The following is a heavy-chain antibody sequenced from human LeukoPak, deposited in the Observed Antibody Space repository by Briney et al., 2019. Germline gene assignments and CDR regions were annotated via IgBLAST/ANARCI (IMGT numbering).Heavy chain of an antibody. CDR3: AKAPWGDYVPDFDY. CDR1: GFTFSSYA. V-gene: IGHV3-23*01. Sequence: GGSLRLSCAASGFTFSSYAMSWVRQAPGKGLEWVSAISGSDGSTYYADSVKGRFTISRDNSKNTLYLQMNSLRAEDTAVYYCAKAPWGDYVPDFDYWGQGTLVTVSS. D-gene: IGHD4-17*01. J-gene: IGHJ4*02. CDR2: ISGSDGST.